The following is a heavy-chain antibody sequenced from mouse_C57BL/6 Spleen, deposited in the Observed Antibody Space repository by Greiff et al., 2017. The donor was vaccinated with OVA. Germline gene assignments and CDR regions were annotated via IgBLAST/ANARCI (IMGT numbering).Heavy chain of an antibody. D-gene: IGHD1-1*01. J-gene: IGHJ1*03. CDR3: ARDWDYYGSSHWYFDV. CDR1: GFTFSDYY. Sequence: EVQVVESEGGLVQPGSSMKLSCTASGFTFSDYYMAWVRQVPEKGLEWVANINYDGSSTYYLDSLKSRFIISRDNAKNILYLQMSSLKSEDTATYYCARDWDYYGSSHWYFDVWGTGTTVTVSS. CDR2: INYDGSST. V-gene: IGHV5-16*01.